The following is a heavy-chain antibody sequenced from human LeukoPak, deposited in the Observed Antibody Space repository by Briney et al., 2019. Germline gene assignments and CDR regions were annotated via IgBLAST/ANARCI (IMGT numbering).Heavy chain of an antibody. CDR1: GGSISSSSYY. V-gene: IGHV4-39*07. CDR2: IYYSGST. CDR3: ARDRRMDSSGWYVKKIYYYYGMDV. D-gene: IGHD6-19*01. J-gene: IGHJ6*02. Sequence: PSETLSLTCTVSGGSISSSSYYWGWIRQPPGKGLEWIGSIYYSGSTNYNPSLKSRVTISVDTSKNQFSLKLSSVTAADTAVYYCARDRRMDSSGWYVKKIYYYYGMDVWGQGTTVTVSS.